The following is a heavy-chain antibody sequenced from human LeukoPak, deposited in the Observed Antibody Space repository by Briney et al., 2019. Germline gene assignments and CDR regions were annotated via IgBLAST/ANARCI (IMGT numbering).Heavy chain of an antibody. CDR1: GFTFSSYS. CDR2: ISSSSSTI. J-gene: IGHJ4*02. V-gene: IGHV3-48*01. D-gene: IGHD2-21*02. CDR3: ARGPPYIVVVTATGFFDY. Sequence: GGSLRLSCAASGFTFSSYSMNWVRQAPGKGLEWVSYISSSSSTIYYADSVKGRFTISRDNAKNSLYLQMNSLRAEDTAVYYCARGPPYIVVVTATGFFDYWGQGTLVTVSS.